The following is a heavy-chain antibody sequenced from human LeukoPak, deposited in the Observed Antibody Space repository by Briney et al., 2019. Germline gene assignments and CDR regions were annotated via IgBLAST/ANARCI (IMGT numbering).Heavy chain of an antibody. CDR3: ARSIAARHFDY. V-gene: IGHV1-69*06. CDR1: GGTFSSYA. CDR2: VIPIFGTT. D-gene: IGHD6-6*01. Sequence: ASVKVSCKASGGTFSSYAISWVRQAPGQGLEWLGQVIPIFGTTNYAQKFQGRVTMTADKSTSTAFMELSSLRSEDTALYYCARSIAARHFDYWGQGTLVIVSS. J-gene: IGHJ4*02.